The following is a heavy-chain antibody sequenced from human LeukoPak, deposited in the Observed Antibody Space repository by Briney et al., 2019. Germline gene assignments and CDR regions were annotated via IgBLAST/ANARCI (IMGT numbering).Heavy chain of an antibody. V-gene: IGHV3-11*01. CDR1: GFTFSSYY. CDR2: IGTSASII. Sequence: PGGSLRLSCAASGFTFSSYYMGWIRQAPGKGLEWTSYIGTSASIIYYADSVKGRFTISRDNAENALFLQMNSLRTEDTAVYYCARERVSSFEYWGQGTLVTVSS. J-gene: IGHJ4*02. CDR3: ARERVSSFEY.